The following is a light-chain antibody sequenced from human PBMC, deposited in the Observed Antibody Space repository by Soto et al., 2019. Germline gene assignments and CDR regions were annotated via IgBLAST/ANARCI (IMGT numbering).Light chain of an antibody. Sequence: DIVMTQSPLSLSVTPGESASISCRSSQSLLYSNGFNCLDWYLQKPGQSPQLLIYMASYRASGVPDRFSVSGSGTAFTLEISRVEAEDVGVYYCMQSLQNPWTFGQGTKVEIK. CDR1: QSLLYSNGFNC. CDR3: MQSLQNPWT. J-gene: IGKJ1*01. CDR2: MAS. V-gene: IGKV2-28*01.